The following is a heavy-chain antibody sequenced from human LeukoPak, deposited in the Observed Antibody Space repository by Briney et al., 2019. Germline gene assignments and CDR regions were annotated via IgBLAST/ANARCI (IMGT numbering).Heavy chain of an antibody. CDR3: ALIAARLNYYYYMDV. V-gene: IGHV3-30*03. J-gene: IGHJ6*03. D-gene: IGHD6-6*01. Sequence: GGSLRLSCAASGFTFSSYSMNWVRQAPGKGLEWVAVISYDGSNKYYADSVKGRFTISRDNSKNTLYLQMNSLRAEDTAVYYCALIAARLNYYYYMDVWGKGTTVTVSS. CDR2: ISYDGSNK. CDR1: GFTFSSYS.